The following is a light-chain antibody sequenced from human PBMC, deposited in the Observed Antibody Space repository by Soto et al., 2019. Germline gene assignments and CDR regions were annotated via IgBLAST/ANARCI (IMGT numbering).Light chain of an antibody. CDR2: ATS. CDR3: QQANSFPLT. Sequence: DIQMTQSPSFVSASVGDRVTITCRASQDISSWLVWYQQKPGKAPKLLIHATSGLQSGVPSRFSGSGSGTEFTLTISNLQSEDFATYYCQQANSFPLTFGGGTKVELK. J-gene: IGKJ4*01. CDR1: QDISSW. V-gene: IGKV1-12*01.